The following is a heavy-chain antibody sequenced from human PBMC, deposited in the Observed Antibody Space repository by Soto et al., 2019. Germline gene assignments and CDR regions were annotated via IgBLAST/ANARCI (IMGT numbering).Heavy chain of an antibody. D-gene: IGHD3-3*01. J-gene: IGHJ2*01. CDR3: ARSYDDCWSGYPYWYFDL. V-gene: IGHV1-69*01. CDR1: GGTFSSYA. Sequence: QVQLVQSGAEVKKPGSSVKVSCKASGGTFSSYAISWVRQAPGQGLEWMGGIIPIFGTANYAQKFQGRVTITEDESTSTAYMELRSLRSEDTAVYYCARSYDDCWSGYPYWYFDLWGRGTLVTVSS. CDR2: IIPIFGTA.